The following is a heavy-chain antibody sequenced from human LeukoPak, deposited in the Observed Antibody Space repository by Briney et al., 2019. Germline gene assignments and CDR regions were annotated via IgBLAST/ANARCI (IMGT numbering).Heavy chain of an antibody. D-gene: IGHD5-12*01. J-gene: IGHJ4*02. Sequence: SETLSLTCAVYGGSFSNYYWSWIRQPPGKGLEWIGEINQSGVSNYNPSLKSRVTISVDTSKSQFSLKLSSVTAADTAVYYCNIVATMELKNIDYWGQGTLVTVSS. CDR3: NIVATMELKNIDY. CDR2: INQSGVS. V-gene: IGHV4-34*01. CDR1: GGSFSNYY.